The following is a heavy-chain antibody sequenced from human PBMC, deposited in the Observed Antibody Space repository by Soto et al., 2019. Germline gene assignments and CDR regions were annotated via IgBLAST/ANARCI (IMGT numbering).Heavy chain of an antibody. Sequence: PGGSLRLSCAASGFTFSSYAMHWVRQAPGKGLEWVAVTSYDGSSRYYADSVKGRFTISRDNSKNTLFLQMNSLRPDDTAVYYCARPGKWLQYHVDYWGPGTLVTVS. J-gene: IGHJ4*02. CDR2: TSYDGSSR. D-gene: IGHD2-2*02. CDR3: ARPGKWLQYHVDY. CDR1: GFTFSSYA. V-gene: IGHV3-30-3*01.